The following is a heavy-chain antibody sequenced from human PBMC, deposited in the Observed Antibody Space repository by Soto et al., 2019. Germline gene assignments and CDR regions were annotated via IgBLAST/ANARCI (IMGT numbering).Heavy chain of an antibody. CDR2: ISSGGTYI. Sequence: GGSLRLSCAASGFTFSTYSMNWVRQAPGKGLEWVSSISSGGTYIYYADSVKGRFTISRDNAKNSLYLQMNSLRAEDTAVYYCARERGSGWTFDYWGQGTLVTVSS. CDR1: GFTFSTYS. CDR3: ARERGSGWTFDY. D-gene: IGHD6-19*01. V-gene: IGHV3-21*01. J-gene: IGHJ4*02.